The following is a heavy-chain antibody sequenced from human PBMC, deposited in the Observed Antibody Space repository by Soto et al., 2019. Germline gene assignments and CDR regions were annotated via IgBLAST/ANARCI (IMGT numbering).Heavy chain of an antibody. J-gene: IGHJ6*02. CDR1: EYTFTGYY. CDR3: ARRYIAGDYGYYYDGLDV. CDR2: IDPSGGST. D-gene: IGHD4-17*01. Sequence: QVQLVQSGAEVKKPGASVKVSCKASEYTFTGYYMHWLRQAPGQGLEWMGIIDPSGGSTSYAQKFQGRVTMTRDTSTRTVYMELGSLRSEDTAVYYCARRYIAGDYGYYYDGLDVWGQGTTVTVSS. V-gene: IGHV1-46*01.